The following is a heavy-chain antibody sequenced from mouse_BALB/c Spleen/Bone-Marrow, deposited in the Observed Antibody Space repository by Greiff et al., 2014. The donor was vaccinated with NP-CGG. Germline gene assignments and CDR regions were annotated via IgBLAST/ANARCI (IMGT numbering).Heavy chain of an antibody. J-gene: IGHJ3*01. CDR1: GFNIKDTF. CDR2: IDPASGNT. Sequence: EVQLQQSGVDLVKPGASVKLSRTPSGFNIKDTFMHWVKQRPEQGLEWIGSIDPASGNTKYDPEFQGKATITADTYSNKVSLQLSGLTSEDTAVYYCAHDAPFTYWGQGTLVTVSA. V-gene: IGHV14-3*02. D-gene: IGHD2-3*01. CDR3: AHDAPFTY.